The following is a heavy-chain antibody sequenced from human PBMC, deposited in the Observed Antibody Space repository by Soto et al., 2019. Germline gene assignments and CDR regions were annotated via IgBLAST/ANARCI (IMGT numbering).Heavy chain of an antibody. Sequence: SETLSLTCTVSGGSVSSGSYYWSWIRQPPGKGLEWSGYIYYSGSTNYNPSLKSRVTISVDTSKNQFSLKLSSVTAAGTAVYYCARGDYSSGWSIPLFDYWGQGTLVTVSS. CDR3: ARGDYSSGWSIPLFDY. J-gene: IGHJ4*02. V-gene: IGHV4-61*01. CDR2: IYYSGST. CDR1: GGSVSSGSYY. D-gene: IGHD6-19*01.